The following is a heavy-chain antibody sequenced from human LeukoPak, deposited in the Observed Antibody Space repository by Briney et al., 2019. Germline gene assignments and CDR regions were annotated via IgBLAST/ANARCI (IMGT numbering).Heavy chain of an antibody. Sequence: GGSLRLSCVASGFTFSSHWMSWVRQAPGKGLEWVANIKQDGGEKKYVDSVKGRLTISRDNAKNSLYLQMNSLRVEDTAVYYCVRDSLVGYGHRYFDCWGQGTLVTVSS. D-gene: IGHD5-18*01. V-gene: IGHV3-7*01. CDR1: GFTFSSHW. CDR3: VRDSLVGYGHRYFDC. J-gene: IGHJ4*02. CDR2: IKQDGGEK.